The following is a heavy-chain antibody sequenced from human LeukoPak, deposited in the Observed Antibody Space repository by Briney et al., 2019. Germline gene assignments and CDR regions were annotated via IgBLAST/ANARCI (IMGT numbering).Heavy chain of an antibody. V-gene: IGHV1-18*01. J-gene: IGHJ5*02. CDR3: ARAGSGYYYGWFDP. CDR1: GYTFTSYG. Sequence: ASVKVSCKASGYTFTSYGISWVRQAPGQGLEWMGWISTYNGNTNYAQKLQGRVTMTTDTSTSTAYMELRSLRSDDTAVYYCARAGSGYYYGWFDPWGQGTLVTVSS. D-gene: IGHD3-22*01. CDR2: ISTYNGNT.